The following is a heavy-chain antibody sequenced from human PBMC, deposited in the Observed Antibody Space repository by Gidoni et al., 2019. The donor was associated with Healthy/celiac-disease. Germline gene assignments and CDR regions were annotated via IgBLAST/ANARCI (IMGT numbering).Heavy chain of an antibody. J-gene: IGHJ4*02. CDR1: GFTLRNAG. D-gene: IGHD1-26*01. Sequence: EVQLVESGRGLVKPGWSLRLSCAASGFTLRNAGMRWVRQPPGKGLEWVGRIKSKTDGGTTDYAAPVKGRFTISRDDSKNTLYLQMNSLKTEDTAVYYCTTGGLTSSPPVYWGQGTLVTVSS. V-gene: IGHV3-15*01. CDR2: IKSKTDGGTT. CDR3: TTGGLTSSPPVY.